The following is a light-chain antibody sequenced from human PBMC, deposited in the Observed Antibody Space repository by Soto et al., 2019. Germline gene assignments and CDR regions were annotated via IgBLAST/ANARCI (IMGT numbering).Light chain of an antibody. CDR2: AAS. J-gene: IGKJ1*01. Sequence: DIQMTQSPSSLSASVGDRVTITCRASQSISSYLNWYQQKPEKAPKLLIYAASSLRSGVPSRFSGSGSGTDFTLTISSLQPEDFATYYCQQSYSTPPWTFGQGTKVEIK. CDR1: QSISSY. V-gene: IGKV1-39*01. CDR3: QQSYSTPPWT.